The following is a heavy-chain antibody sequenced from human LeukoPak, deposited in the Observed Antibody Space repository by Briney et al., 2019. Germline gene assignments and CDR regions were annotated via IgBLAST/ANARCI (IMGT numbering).Heavy chain of an antibody. CDR3: ARKEGSGSLDYYYHYMDV. D-gene: IGHD3-10*01. CDR1: RLSFSDYT. V-gene: IGHV3-21*06. Sequence: GGSLRLSCAASRLSFSDYTINWVRQAPGKGLEWVSSLSSCPGYRSYADSVRGRFTISRDNAENSLYLQMNSLRLEDKAAYYCARKEGSGSLDYYYHYMDVWGKGITVTVSS. J-gene: IGHJ6*03. CDR2: LSSCPGYR.